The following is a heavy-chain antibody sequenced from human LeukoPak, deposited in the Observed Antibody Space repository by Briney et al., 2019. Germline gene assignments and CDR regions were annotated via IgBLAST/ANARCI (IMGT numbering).Heavy chain of an antibody. CDR3: AKHYGSNSMADY. J-gene: IGHJ4*02. CDR1: GFTFSTYA. CDR2: ISGSGSNT. Sequence: GGSLRLSCAASGFTFSTYAMNWLRQAPGKGLEWVSAISGSGSNTYYADSVKGRFTISRDNSKNTLYLQMNSLRAEETAVYYCAKHYGSNSMADYWGQGTLVTVSS. V-gene: IGHV3-23*01. D-gene: IGHD4-23*01.